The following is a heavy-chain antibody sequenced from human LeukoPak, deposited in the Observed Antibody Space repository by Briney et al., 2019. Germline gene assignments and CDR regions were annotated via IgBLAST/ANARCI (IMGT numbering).Heavy chain of an antibody. Sequence: SQTLSLTCSVSGGSISSRDHYWGWIRQHPGKGLEWIGYIFYSGNTHYNPSLKSRGTISVDPSKNQFSLKLSSVTAADTAVYYCATDNSYGSGSYYTWGQGTLVTVSS. D-gene: IGHD3-10*01. CDR3: ATDNSYGSGSYYT. CDR2: IFYSGNT. J-gene: IGHJ4*02. V-gene: IGHV4-31*03. CDR1: GGSISSRDHY.